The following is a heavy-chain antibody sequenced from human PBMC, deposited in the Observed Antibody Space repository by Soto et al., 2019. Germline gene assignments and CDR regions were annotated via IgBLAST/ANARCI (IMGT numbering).Heavy chain of an antibody. CDR3: AKGYCSGGSCYPDC. V-gene: IGHV3-23*01. Sequence: PGGSLRLSCAASGCTFSSYGMSWVRQAPGKGLEWVSAISGSGGSTYYADSVKGRFTISRDNSKNTLYLQMNSLRAEDTAVYYCAKGYCSGGSCYPDCWGQGTLVTVSS. D-gene: IGHD2-15*01. CDR2: ISGSGGST. CDR1: GCTFSSYG. J-gene: IGHJ4*02.